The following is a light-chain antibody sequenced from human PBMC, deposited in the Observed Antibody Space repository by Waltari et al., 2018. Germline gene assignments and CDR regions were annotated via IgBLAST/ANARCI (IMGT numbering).Light chain of an antibody. CDR2: EVD. CDR3: CSYAGSTFV. Sequence: QSALTQPASVSGSPGQSITISCSGSSSKVGSYTLVSWYQQNPGKAPKLMIYEVDKRASGIPGRFSGSKSDSTASLTISGLQAEDEAVYYCCSYAGSTFVFGGGTQLTVL. CDR1: SSKVGSYTL. J-gene: IGLJ7*01. V-gene: IGLV2-23*02.